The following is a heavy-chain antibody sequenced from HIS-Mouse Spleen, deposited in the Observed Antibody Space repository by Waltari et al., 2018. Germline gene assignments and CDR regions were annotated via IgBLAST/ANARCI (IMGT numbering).Heavy chain of an antibody. CDR3: ARDLVQTGEGY. Sequence: QVQLVESGGGVVQPGRYLRLSCAASGFTFISYGMHWVRQAPGKGLEWVVVIWYDGSNKYYADSVKGRFTISRDNSKNTLYLQMNSLRAEDTAVYYCARDLVQTGEGYWGQGTLVTVSS. CDR2: IWYDGSNK. V-gene: IGHV3-33*01. CDR1: GFTFISYG. D-gene: IGHD7-27*01. J-gene: IGHJ4*02.